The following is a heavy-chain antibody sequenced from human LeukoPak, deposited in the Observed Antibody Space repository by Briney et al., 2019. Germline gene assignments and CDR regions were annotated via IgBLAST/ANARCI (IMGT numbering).Heavy chain of an antibody. J-gene: IGHJ6*02. Sequence: GASVKVSCKASGYTFPSYFMHWVRQAPGQGLEWMGIINPTGGSTTYAQKFQGRVTMTRDTSTSTVYMELSSLRSEDTAVYYCARDMFRLPYVVVPAGLYYYYGMDVWGQGTTVTVSS. V-gene: IGHV1-46*01. D-gene: IGHD2-2*01. CDR2: INPTGGST. CDR3: ARDMFRLPYVVVPAGLYYYYGMDV. CDR1: GYTFPSYF.